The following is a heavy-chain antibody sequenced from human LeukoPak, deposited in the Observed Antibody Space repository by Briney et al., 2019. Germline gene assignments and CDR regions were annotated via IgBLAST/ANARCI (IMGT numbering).Heavy chain of an antibody. J-gene: IGHJ4*02. V-gene: IGHV3-30*02. CDR2: IRYDGSNK. CDR1: GFTFSSYG. D-gene: IGHD5-12*01. Sequence: GGSLRLSCAASGFTFSSYGMHWVRQAPGKGLEWVAFIRYDGSNKYYADSVKGRFTISRDNSKNTLYLQMNSLRAEDTAVYYCAKDYTGYDYQLDYWGQGTLVTVSS. CDR3: AKDYTGYDYQLDY.